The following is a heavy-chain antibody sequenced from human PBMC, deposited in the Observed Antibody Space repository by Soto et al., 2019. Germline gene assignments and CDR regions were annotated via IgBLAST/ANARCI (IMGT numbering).Heavy chain of an antibody. CDR2: ISAYNGDT. V-gene: IGHV1-18*01. J-gene: IGHJ1*01. CDR1: GHTFSSYG. CDR3: ATAYCTSTSSHEYFQN. D-gene: IGHD2-2*01. Sequence: GASVKVSCKASGHTFSSYGFSWVRQAPGQGLEWLGWISAYNGDTNHVQKLQGRVTMTTETSTSTAYMELRSLRSDDTAVYYCATAYCTSTSSHEYFQNWGQGTLVTVSS.